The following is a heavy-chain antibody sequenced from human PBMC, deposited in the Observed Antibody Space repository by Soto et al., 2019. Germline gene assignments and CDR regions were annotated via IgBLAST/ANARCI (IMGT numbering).Heavy chain of an antibody. D-gene: IGHD3-10*01. CDR2: ISGSGGST. CDR3: AKDVFGSTMVLMDV. CDR1: GFTFSSYA. J-gene: IGHJ6*02. Sequence: GGSLRLSCAASGFTFSSYAMSWVRQAPGKGLEWVSAISGSGGSTYYADSVKGRFTISKENSKNTLYLQMNSLGAEDTAVYYCAKDVFGSTMVLMDVWGQGTTVTVSS. V-gene: IGHV3-23*01.